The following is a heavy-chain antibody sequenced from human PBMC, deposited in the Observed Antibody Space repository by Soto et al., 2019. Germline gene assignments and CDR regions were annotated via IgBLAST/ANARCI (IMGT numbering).Heavy chain of an antibody. CDR1: GGSISSYY. Sequence: SETLSLTCTVSGGSISSYYWSWIRQPPGKGRGGMGDIYYSGSTNYNPSLKSRVTISVDTPKNQFSLKLSSVPAADTAVYYCARVPDYDSSGYYGFGFDYWGQGTLVTVSS. V-gene: IGHV4-59*01. CDR2: IYYSGST. CDR3: ARVPDYDSSGYYGFGFDY. D-gene: IGHD3-22*01. J-gene: IGHJ4*02.